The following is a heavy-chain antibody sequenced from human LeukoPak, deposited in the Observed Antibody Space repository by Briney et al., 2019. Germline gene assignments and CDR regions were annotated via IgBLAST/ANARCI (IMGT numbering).Heavy chain of an antibody. CDR3: AREECSIGVCYPSGY. V-gene: IGHV1-18*01. D-gene: IGHD2-8*01. CDR1: GYSFTSYG. J-gene: IGHJ4*01. CDR2: ISTYNANT. Sequence: ASVKVSCKASGYSFTSYGISWVRQAPGQGLEWMGWISTYNANTNYALKLQGRVTLTTDTSTSTAYMEPKSLRSDDTAVYYCAREECSIGVCYPSGYWGQGTLVTVSS.